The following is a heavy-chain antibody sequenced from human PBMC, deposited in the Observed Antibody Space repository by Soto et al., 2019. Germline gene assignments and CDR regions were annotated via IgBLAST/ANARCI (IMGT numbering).Heavy chain of an antibody. V-gene: IGHV1-69*01. CDR1: GGTFSSYA. CDR2: IIPIFGTA. D-gene: IGHD6-19*01. CDR3: AKKKRDSSGRQPLYYFDY. Sequence: QVQLVQSGAEVKKPGSSVKVSCKASGGTFSSYAISWVRQAPGQGLEWMGGIIPIFGTANYAQKFQGRVTSTGVEYTSTDYMELGSLRSEDTAGYYCAKKKRDSSGRQPLYYFDYWGKGTLVTVSS. J-gene: IGHJ4*02.